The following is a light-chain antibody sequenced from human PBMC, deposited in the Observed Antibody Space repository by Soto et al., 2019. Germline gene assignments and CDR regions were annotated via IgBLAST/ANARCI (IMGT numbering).Light chain of an antibody. CDR3: QQRSNWPPKYT. Sequence: EIVLTQSPATLSLSPGERATLSCRASQSFSSYLAWYQQKPGQAPRLLIYDASNRATGIPARFSGSGSGTDFTLPISILEPEDFAVYYCQQRSNWPPKYTFGQGTKLEIK. V-gene: IGKV3-11*01. CDR2: DAS. J-gene: IGKJ2*01. CDR1: QSFSSY.